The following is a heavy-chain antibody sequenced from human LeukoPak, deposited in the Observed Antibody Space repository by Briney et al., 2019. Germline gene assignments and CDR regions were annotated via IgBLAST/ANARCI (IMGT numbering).Heavy chain of an antibody. V-gene: IGHV3-43D*03. D-gene: IGHD3-22*01. J-gene: IGHJ4*02. CDR3: AKEQRPYYYDSSGYYSPFDY. Sequence: GGSLRLSCAASGFTFSSYALSWVRQAPGKGLEWVSLISWDGGSTYYADSVKGRFTISRDNSKNSLYLQMNSLRAEDTALYYCAKEQRPYYYDSSGYYSPFDYWGQGTLVTVSS. CDR1: GFTFSSYA. CDR2: ISWDGGST.